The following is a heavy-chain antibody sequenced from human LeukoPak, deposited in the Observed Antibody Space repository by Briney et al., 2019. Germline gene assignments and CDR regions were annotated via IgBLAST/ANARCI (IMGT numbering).Heavy chain of an antibody. CDR1: GDSISSGDFF. Sequence: SETLSLTCSVSGDSISSGDFFWSWIRQHPGKGLEWIGYIYYTGHTYYNPSLESRLVISVDTSKNQFSLNLTSVTAADSAVYYCARYFGAGSYYFDFWGQGTLVTVSS. J-gene: IGHJ4*02. CDR3: ARYFGAGSYYFDF. CDR2: IYYTGHT. D-gene: IGHD3-10*01. V-gene: IGHV4-31*03.